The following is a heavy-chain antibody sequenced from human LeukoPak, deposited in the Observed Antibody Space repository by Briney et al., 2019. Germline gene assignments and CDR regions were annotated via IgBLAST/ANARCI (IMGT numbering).Heavy chain of an antibody. D-gene: IGHD4-17*01. J-gene: IGHJ5*02. CDR1: GGSFSDYY. V-gene: IGHV4-34*01. Sequence: SETLSLTCAVYGGSFSDYYWSWIRQPPGKGLEWIGEINHSGSTNYNPSLKSRVTISVDPSKNQLSLKLSSVTAADTALYHCARANDYGDYLNWFDPWGQGTLVTVSS. CDR3: ARANDYGDYLNWFDP. CDR2: INHSGST.